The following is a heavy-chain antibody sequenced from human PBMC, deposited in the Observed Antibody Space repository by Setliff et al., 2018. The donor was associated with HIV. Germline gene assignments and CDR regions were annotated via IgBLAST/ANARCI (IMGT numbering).Heavy chain of an antibody. V-gene: IGHV4-39*07. J-gene: IGHJ4*02. CDR1: GGSISSNRYY. Sequence: SETLSLTCTVSGGSISSNRYYWGWIRQPPGKGREWTGSIYYSGSTYYTTSLKSRVTMSVDTSKNQFSLKLNAVTAADTAVYYCAAVAGHAPVDWWGQGTMVTVSS. CDR3: AAVAGHAPVDW. CDR2: IYYSGST. D-gene: IGHD6-19*01.